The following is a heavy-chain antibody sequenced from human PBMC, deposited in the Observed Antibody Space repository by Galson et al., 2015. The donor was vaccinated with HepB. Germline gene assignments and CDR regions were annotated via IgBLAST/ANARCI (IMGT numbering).Heavy chain of an antibody. Sequence: SLRLSCAASGFTVSSKYVSWVRQAPGQGLEWVSVIYSGGNTYYADSVKGSFTISRDNSKNTLYLQMNSLRAEDTAVYYCARGPRDCSSTSCSDYFDFWGQGALVTVSS. CDR1: GFTVSSKY. J-gene: IGHJ4*02. D-gene: IGHD2-2*01. V-gene: IGHV3-66*01. CDR3: ARGPRDCSSTSCSDYFDF. CDR2: IYSGGNT.